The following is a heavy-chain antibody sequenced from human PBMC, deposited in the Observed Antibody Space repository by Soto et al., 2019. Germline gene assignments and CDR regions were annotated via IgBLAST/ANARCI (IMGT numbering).Heavy chain of an antibody. V-gene: IGHV3-30*18. Sequence: PGGSLRLSCAASGFTFSSYGMHWVRQAPGKGLEWVAVISYDGSNKYYADSVKGRFTISRDNSKNTLYLQMNSLRAEDTAVYYCAKDQTGTTPTGRAPDFDYWGQGTLVTVS. J-gene: IGHJ4*02. CDR2: ISYDGSNK. CDR1: GFTFSSYG. CDR3: AKDQTGTTPTGRAPDFDY. D-gene: IGHD1-1*01.